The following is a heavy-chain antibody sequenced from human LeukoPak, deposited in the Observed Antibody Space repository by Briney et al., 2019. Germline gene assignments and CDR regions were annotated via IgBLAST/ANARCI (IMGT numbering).Heavy chain of an antibody. CDR3: ARELYSSSSPGDGYGMDV. J-gene: IGHJ6*02. D-gene: IGHD6-6*01. CDR2: INPNSGGT. V-gene: IGHV1-2*02. CDR1: GYTFTGCY. Sequence: ASVKVSCKASGYTFTGCYMHWVRQAPGQGLEWMGWINPNSGGTNYAQKFQGRVTMTRDTSISTAYMELSRLRSDDTAVYYCARELYSSSSPGDGYGMDVWGQGTTVTVSS.